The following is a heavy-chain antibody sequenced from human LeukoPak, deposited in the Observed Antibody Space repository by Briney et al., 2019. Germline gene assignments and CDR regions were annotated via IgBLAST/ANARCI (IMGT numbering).Heavy chain of an antibody. V-gene: IGHV3-23*01. CDR2: IIVSGGST. CDR1: GFTFSSDG. J-gene: IGHJ4*02. CDR3: AKGEQWLVLDASFDS. D-gene: IGHD6-19*01. Sequence: GGSLRLSCAASGFTFSSDGMHWVRQAPGKGLERVSVIIVSGGSTDYADSVKGRFTTARDNSKNTMYLQMNSPRAEDTAVYYGAKGEQWLVLDASFDSWGQGTLVTVSS.